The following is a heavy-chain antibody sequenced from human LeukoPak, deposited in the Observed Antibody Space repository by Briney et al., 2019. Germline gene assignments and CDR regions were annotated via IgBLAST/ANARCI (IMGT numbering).Heavy chain of an antibody. CDR2: ISGSSSTI. D-gene: IGHD3-10*01. Sequence: GGSLRLSCAASGFTFSTSSMNWVRQAPGKGLEWVSYISGSSSTIYYADSVKGRFTISRDNSKNTLYLQMNSLRAEDTAVYYCARDTLYGNYFDYWGQGTLVTVSS. J-gene: IGHJ4*02. V-gene: IGHV3-48*01. CDR1: GFTFSTSS. CDR3: ARDTLYGNYFDY.